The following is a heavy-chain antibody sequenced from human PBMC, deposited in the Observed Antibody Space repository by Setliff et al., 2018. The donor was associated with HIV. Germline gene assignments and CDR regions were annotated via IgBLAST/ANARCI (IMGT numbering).Heavy chain of an antibody. CDR2: INPNSGAT. D-gene: IGHD1-26*01. V-gene: IGHV1-2*02. CDR1: GYTFSDYY. CDR3: ALASIVSTARWNH. Sequence: GASVKVSCKASGYTFSDYYLHWVRRAPGQGLEWMGWINPNSGATNYAQSFQGRVTMTRDTSISTAYMDLSSLTSDDTAVYYCALASIVSTARWNHWGRGTTVTVSS. J-gene: IGHJ4*02.